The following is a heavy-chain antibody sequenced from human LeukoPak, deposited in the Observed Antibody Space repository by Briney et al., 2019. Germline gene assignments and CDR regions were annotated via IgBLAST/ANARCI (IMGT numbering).Heavy chain of an antibody. CDR1: GFTFSSYA. V-gene: IGHV3-30-3*01. D-gene: IGHD5-12*01. CDR3: ARLISGYDY. Sequence: GGSLRLSCAASGFTFSSYAMHWVRQAPGQGLEWVAVISYDGSNKYYADSVKGRFTISRDNSKNTLYMQMNSLRSEDTAFYYCARLISGYDYWGQGTLVTVSS. J-gene: IGHJ4*02. CDR2: ISYDGSNK.